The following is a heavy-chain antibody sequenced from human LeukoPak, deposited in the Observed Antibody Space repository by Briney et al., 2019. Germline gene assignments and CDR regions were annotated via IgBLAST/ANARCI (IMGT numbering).Heavy chain of an antibody. D-gene: IGHD5-18*01. CDR1: GFTFSSYA. Sequence: PGGSLRLSCAASGFTFSSYAMSWVRQAPGKGLEWVSAISGSGGSTYYADSVKGRFTISRDNSKNTLYLQMNSLRAEDTAVYYCARVRGGYSRFDYWGQGTLVTVSS. CDR3: ARVRGGYSRFDY. J-gene: IGHJ4*02. V-gene: IGHV3-23*01. CDR2: ISGSGGST.